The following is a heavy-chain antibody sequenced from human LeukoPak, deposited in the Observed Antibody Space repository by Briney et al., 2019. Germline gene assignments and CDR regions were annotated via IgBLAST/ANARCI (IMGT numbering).Heavy chain of an antibody. J-gene: IGHJ5*02. CDR3: ARGIDFRRGHTWWFDP. Sequence: SETLSLTCIVSGYSISSGQYWGWIRQSPGKGLDWIGIINHAGTTFDNPSLKSRVTISVDTSKNQFSLKLSSVTAADTAVYYCARGIDFRRGHTWWFDPWGQGTLVTVSS. V-gene: IGHV4-38-2*02. D-gene: IGHD3/OR15-3a*01. CDR1: GYSISSGQY. CDR2: INHAGTT.